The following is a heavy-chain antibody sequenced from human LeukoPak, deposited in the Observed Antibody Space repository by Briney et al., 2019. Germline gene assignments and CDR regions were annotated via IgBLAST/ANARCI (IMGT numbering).Heavy chain of an antibody. V-gene: IGHV1-69*13. D-gene: IGHD3-3*01. J-gene: IGHJ6*02. CDR3: ARGPFLEWLFHYGMDV. CDR1: GGTFSSYA. Sequence: ASVKVSCKASGGTFSSYAISWVRQAPGQGLEWMGGIIPIFGTANYAQKFQGRVTITADESTSTAYMELSSLRSEDTAVYYCARGPFLEWLFHYGMDVWGQGTTVTVSS. CDR2: IIPIFGTA.